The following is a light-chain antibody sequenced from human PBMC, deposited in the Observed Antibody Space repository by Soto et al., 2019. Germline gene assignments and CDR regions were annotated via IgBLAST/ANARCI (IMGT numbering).Light chain of an antibody. CDR1: QSLIHSDGNTY. CDR2: EVS. J-gene: IGKJ1*01. CDR3: LQGTRWPWT. V-gene: IGKV2-30*02. Sequence: DIVMTQSPLFLPVTLGQPASISCRSSQSLIHSDGNTYLSWFQQRPGQSPRLLIYEVSDRDSGVPDRFTGSGSSTDFTLKISRVEAEDVGVYYCLQGTRWPWTFGQGTEVEIK.